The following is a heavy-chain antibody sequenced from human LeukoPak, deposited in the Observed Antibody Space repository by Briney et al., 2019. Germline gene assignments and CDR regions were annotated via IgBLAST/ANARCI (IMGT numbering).Heavy chain of an antibody. D-gene: IGHD2-2*03. V-gene: IGHV4-59*08. J-gene: IGHJ5*02. CDR1: GGSVTSYY. Sequence: SETLSLTCTVSGGSVTSYYRSWIRQPAGKGLEWIACIDYTGITKYNPSLKSRVTMSVDTSKNRFSLKLSSVTAADTAVYYCARHRGYCSSTSCSYNWFDPWGQGTLVTVSS. CDR2: IDYTGIT. CDR3: ARHRGYCSSTSCSYNWFDP.